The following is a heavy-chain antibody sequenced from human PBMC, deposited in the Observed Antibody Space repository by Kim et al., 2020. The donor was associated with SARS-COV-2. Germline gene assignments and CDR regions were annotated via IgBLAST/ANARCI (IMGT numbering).Heavy chain of an antibody. CDR1: GYTITNNN. Sequence: ASVKVSCKSSGYTITNNNMHWVRQAPEQGLEWMGIINPGSGMTNYAQHFQGRVSMTRDTSTSTVYMELNSLTSEDTAVYYCAREGHIGFDNPFDYWGQGSLVTVSS. CDR2: INPGSGMT. J-gene: IGHJ4*02. CDR3: AREGHIGFDNPFDY. D-gene: IGHD5-12*01. V-gene: IGHV1-46*01.